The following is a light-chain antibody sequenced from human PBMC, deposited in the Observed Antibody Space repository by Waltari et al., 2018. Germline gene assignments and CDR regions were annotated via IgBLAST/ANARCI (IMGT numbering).Light chain of an antibody. J-gene: IGLJ1*01. CDR3: CTFAGYGIYV. CDR2: EVT. V-gene: IGLV2-23*02. Sequence: YQRHPGKAPKLLLEEVTKRPSGGSSRFSGAKSCTTASLTISWLQAEDEADFYCCTFAGYGIYVFGTGTVFTVL.